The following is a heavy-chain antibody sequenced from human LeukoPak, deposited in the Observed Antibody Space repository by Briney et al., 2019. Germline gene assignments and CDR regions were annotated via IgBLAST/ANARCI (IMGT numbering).Heavy chain of an antibody. CDR3: AKDFSINTCGGDCPFDY. D-gene: IGHD2-21*02. V-gene: IGHV3-30*18. CDR2: ISYDGSNK. Sequence: PGGSLRLSCAASGFTFSSYGMHWVRQAPGKGLEWVAVISYDGSNKYYADSVKGRFTISRDNSKNTLYLQMNSLRAEDTAVYYCAKDFSINTCGGDCPFDYWGQGTLVTVSS. J-gene: IGHJ4*02. CDR1: GFTFSSYG.